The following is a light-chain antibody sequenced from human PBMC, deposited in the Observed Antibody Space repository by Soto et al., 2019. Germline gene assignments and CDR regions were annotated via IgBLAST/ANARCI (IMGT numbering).Light chain of an antibody. CDR3: QQYGSSPLT. J-gene: IGKJ4*01. CDR1: QSISSSY. V-gene: IGKV3-20*01. CDR2: GAS. Sequence: IVLAQSPGTLSLSPGERATLSCRASQSISSSYLAWYQQKPGQAPRLLIYGASSRATGIPDRFSGRGSRTDFTLTISRLEPEDFAVYYCQQYGSSPLTFGGGTKV.